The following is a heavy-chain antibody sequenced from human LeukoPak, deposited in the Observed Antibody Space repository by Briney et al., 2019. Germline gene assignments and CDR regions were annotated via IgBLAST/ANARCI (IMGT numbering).Heavy chain of an antibody. CDR2: IYYSGST. CDR3: ARITYGDNHFDI. CDR1: GGSISYYY. D-gene: IGHD4-23*01. V-gene: IGHV4-59*01. J-gene: IGHJ3*02. Sequence: SETLSLTRTVSGGSISYYYWSWIRQPPGKGLEWIGYIYYSGSTNYNPSLKSRVTISVDTSKNQFSLKLNSVTAADTAVYYCARITYGDNHFDIWGQGTMVTVSS.